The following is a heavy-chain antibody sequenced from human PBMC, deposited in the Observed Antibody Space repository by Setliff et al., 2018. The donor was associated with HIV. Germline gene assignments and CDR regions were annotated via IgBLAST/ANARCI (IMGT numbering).Heavy chain of an antibody. V-gene: IGHV4-59*08. J-gene: IGHJ4*02. Sequence: PSETLSLTCTVSGGSISSHYWSWIRQPPGKGLEWIGYIYYSGSTNYNPSLKSRVTISADTSKNQFSLKLSSVTAADTAVYYCARVEENRRLDYWGQGTLVTVSS. CDR2: IYYSGST. CDR3: ARVEENRRLDY. CDR1: GGSISSHY.